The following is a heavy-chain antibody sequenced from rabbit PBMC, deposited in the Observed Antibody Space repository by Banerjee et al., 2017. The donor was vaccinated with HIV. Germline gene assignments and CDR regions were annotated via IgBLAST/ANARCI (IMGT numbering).Heavy chain of an antibody. Sequence: QEQLVESGGGLVQPEGSLTLTCKASGFTLSSYWIYWVRQAPGKGLEWVGCIYTSSGNTYYASWAKGRFPIPKTSSTTVNLQMTSLTAADKATYFCARDGTNDAGYKYKLWGPGTLVTVS. J-gene: IGHJ6*01. CDR2: IYTSSGNT. CDR3: ARDGTNDAGYKYKL. V-gene: IGHV1S45*01. CDR1: GFTLSSYW. D-gene: IGHD7-1*01.